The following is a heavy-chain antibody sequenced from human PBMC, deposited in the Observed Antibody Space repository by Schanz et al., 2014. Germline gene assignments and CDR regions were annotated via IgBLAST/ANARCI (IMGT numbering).Heavy chain of an antibody. CDR2: INPTVGGT. D-gene: IGHD6-13*01. CDR1: GYTFTGYY. V-gene: IGHV1-2*06. J-gene: IGHJ3*02. Sequence: QVLLVQSGAEVKQPGASVKVSCKASGYTFTGYYIHWVRQAPGQGLEWMGRINPTVGGTIYAQNFQVRVTMTSDTSINTAYMELSRLTSDDTAVYYCARGSAPSAGRAFDIWGQGTMVTVSS. CDR3: ARGSAPSAGRAFDI.